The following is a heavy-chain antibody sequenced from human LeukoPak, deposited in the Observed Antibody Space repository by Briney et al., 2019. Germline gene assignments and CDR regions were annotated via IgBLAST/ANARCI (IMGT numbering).Heavy chain of an antibody. CDR1: GGTFSNYA. D-gene: IGHD3-10*01. V-gene: IGHV1-69*13. J-gene: IGHJ4*02. CDR3: ARDGSAY. CDR2: ILPMFGTA. Sequence: ASVKVSCKASGGTFSNYAISWVRQAPGQGLEWMGGILPMFGTASYAQKFQGRVTITADESTSTAYMELNSLRSEDTAVYCGARDGSAYWGQGTLVTVSS.